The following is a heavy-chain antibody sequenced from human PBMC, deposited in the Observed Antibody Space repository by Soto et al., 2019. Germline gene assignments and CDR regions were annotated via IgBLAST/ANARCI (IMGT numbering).Heavy chain of an antibody. J-gene: IGHJ4*02. CDR2: VWYDGTNK. CDR3: VRGTSPSPDY. CDR1: GFTFSSYG. Sequence: QVELVESGGGVVQPGRSLRLSCAASGFTFSSYGMHWVRQAPGKGLEWVAVVWYDGTNKNYADSVKGRFTISRDNSKNTLYLQMNSLRAEDTAVYYCVRGTSPSPDYWGQGTLVTVSS. D-gene: IGHD2-2*01. V-gene: IGHV3-33*01.